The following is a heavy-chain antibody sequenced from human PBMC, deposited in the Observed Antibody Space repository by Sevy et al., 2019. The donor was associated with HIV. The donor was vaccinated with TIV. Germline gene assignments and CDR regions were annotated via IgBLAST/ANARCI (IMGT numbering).Heavy chain of an antibody. CDR2: FDPEDGET. CDR3: ATTREYYEDSSGYLDF. Sequence: ASVKVSCKVSGKTLSELSMQWVRQAPGKGLEWMGRFDPEDGETIYAQKFQGRVTLTEDTSTDTAYMELRSLKSEDTAVYYCATTREYYEDSSGYLDFWGQGTLVTVSS. J-gene: IGHJ4*02. D-gene: IGHD3-22*01. CDR1: GKTLSELS. V-gene: IGHV1-24*01.